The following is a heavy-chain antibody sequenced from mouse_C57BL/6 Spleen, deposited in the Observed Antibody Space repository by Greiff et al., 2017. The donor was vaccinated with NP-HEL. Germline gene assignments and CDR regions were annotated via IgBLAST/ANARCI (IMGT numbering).Heavy chain of an antibody. CDR1: GYTFTSYG. J-gene: IGHJ4*01. V-gene: IGHV1-81*01. CDR2: IYPRSGTT. CDR3: ARHPMDY. Sequence: VQLQQSGAELARPGASVKLSCKASGYTFTSYGISWVKQRTGQGLEWIGEIYPRSGTTYYIEKFKGMATLTENKSSSTAYMGLRSLTAEDSAVYFCARHPMDYWGQGTSVTVSS.